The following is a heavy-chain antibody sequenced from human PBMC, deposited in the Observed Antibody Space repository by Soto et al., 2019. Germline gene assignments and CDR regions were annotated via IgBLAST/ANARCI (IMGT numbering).Heavy chain of an antibody. CDR3: ASAIAAATDY. D-gene: IGHD6-13*01. CDR1: GGSISSGGYS. CDR2: IYHSGST. J-gene: IGHJ4*02. Sequence: PSETLSLTCAVSGGSISSGGYSWSWIRQPPGKGLEWIGYIYHSGSTYYNPSLKSRVTISVDRSKNQFSLKLSSVTAADTAVYYCASAIAAATDYWGQGTLVTVSS. V-gene: IGHV4-30-2*01.